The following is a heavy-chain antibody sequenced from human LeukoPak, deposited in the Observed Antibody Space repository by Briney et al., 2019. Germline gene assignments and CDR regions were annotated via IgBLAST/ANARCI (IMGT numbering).Heavy chain of an antibody. D-gene: IGHD3-22*01. Sequence: SETLSLTCTVSGGSISSYYWSWIRQPPGKGLEWIGYIYYSGSTNYNPSLKSRVTISVDTSKNQFSLKLSSVTAADTAVYYCARQRDSSGLDAFDIWGQGTMVTVSS. CDR1: GGSISSYY. CDR3: ARQRDSSGLDAFDI. CDR2: IYYSGST. V-gene: IGHV4-59*08. J-gene: IGHJ3*02.